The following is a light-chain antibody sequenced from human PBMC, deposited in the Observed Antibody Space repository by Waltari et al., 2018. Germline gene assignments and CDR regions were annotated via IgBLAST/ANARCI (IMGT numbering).Light chain of an antibody. J-gene: IGKJ2*01. CDR3: QQYGTSFT. Sequence: IVLTQSPGTLSLSPGERATLSCRASQAVNSNFVAWYQQKPGQSPRLLIYGAAFRATGTPDRFSGSGSGTDFTLTINRLEPEDFAVYYCQQYGTSFTFGQGTKLDI. CDR2: GAA. V-gene: IGKV3-20*01. CDR1: QAVNSNF.